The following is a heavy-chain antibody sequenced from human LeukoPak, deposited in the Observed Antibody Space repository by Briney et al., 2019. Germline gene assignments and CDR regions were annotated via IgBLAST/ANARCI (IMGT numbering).Heavy chain of an antibody. CDR2: ISSSSSYI. D-gene: IGHD4-17*01. CDR3: ARVTVPPNAFDI. J-gene: IGHJ3*02. V-gene: IGHV3-21*01. Sequence: SSISSSSSYIYYADSVKGRFTISRDNAKNSLYLQMNSLRAEDTAVYYCARVTVPPNAFDIWGQGTMVTVSS.